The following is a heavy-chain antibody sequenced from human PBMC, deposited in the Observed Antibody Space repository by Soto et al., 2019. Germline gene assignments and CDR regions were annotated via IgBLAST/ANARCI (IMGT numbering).Heavy chain of an antibody. CDR3: AIICNSGSCHDDY. CDR1: GGSFSGYY. V-gene: IGHV4-34*01. CDR2: INQSGST. Sequence: QVQLQQWGAGLLKPSETLSLTCAVYGGSFSGYYWTWIRQPPGKGLEWIGEINQSGSTNYNPSLKSRVTMSLDTAKNQFYLKLRSVTAADTAVYYCAIICNSGSCHDDYWGQGTLVTVSS. D-gene: IGHD2-15*01. J-gene: IGHJ4*02.